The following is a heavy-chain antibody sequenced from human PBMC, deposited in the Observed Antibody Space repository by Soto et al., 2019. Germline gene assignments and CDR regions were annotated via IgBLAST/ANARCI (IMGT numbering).Heavy chain of an antibody. V-gene: IGHV4-39*07. CDR3: ARGGIGIVVVTPHRWFDP. J-gene: IGHJ5*02. Sequence: SETLSLTCTVSGGSIXSSSYYWGWIRQPPGKGLEWIGSIYYSGSTYYNPSLKSRVTISVDTSKNQFSLKLSSVTAADTAVYNCARGGIGIVVVTPHRWFDPWGQGTLVTVSS. D-gene: IGHD2-2*01. CDR2: IYYSGST. CDR1: GGSIXSSSYY.